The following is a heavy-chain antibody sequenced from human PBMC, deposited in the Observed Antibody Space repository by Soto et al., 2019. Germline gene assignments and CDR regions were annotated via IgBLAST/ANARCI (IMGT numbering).Heavy chain of an antibody. CDR1: GGSISSGGYS. CDR2: IYHSGST. CDR3: ARTVIGGFDY. Sequence: SETLSLTCAVSGGSISSGGYSWSWIRQPPGKGLEWIAYIYHSGSTNYNPSLKSRVAISVDTSKNQFSLKLSSVTAADTAVYYCARTVIGGFDYWGQGTLVTVSS. D-gene: IGHD3-16*02. V-gene: IGHV4-61*08. J-gene: IGHJ4*02.